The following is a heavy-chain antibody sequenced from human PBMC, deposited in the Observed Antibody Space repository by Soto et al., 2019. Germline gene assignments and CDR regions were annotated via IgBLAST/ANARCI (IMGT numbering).Heavy chain of an antibody. Sequence: GGALKLYCAAFGVTFTSFIMNWVRQAPGKGLEWVSTVSPGGDVSHYTDSVKGRFTISRDNSRRTLHLQMDSLRAEDAAVYFCVRRAISATTHRAAFDVWGQGTVVSVSS. CDR2: VSPGGDVS. D-gene: IGHD1-26*01. V-gene: IGHV3-23*01. CDR3: VRRAISATTHRAAFDV. CDR1: GVTFTSFI. J-gene: IGHJ3*01.